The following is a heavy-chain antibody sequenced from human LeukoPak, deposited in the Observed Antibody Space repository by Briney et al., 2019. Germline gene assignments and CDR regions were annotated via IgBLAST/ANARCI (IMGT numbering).Heavy chain of an antibody. CDR3: ARGLYGGDAFDI. D-gene: IGHD4-23*01. Sequence: VSVKVSCKASGYTFTSYDINWVRQATGQGLEWMGWMNPNSGNTGYAQKFQGRVTITRNTSISTAYMELSSLRSEDAAVYYCARGLYGGDAFDIWGQGTMVTVSS. CDR1: GYTFTSYD. CDR2: MNPNSGNT. J-gene: IGHJ3*02. V-gene: IGHV1-8*03.